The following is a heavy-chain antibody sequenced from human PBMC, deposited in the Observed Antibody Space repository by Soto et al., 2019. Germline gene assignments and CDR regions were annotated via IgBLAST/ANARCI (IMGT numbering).Heavy chain of an antibody. Sequence: QVQLVQSGAEVKKPGSSVKVSCKASGGTFSSYTISWVRQAPGQGLEWMVMIIPILGIANYAQKFQGRVTITSDKSTSTAYMELSGLRAEDTAVYYCARVTHLGGDIDVWGKGTTVTVSS. D-gene: IGHD2-21*02. V-gene: IGHV1-69*02. CDR1: GGTFSSYT. CDR2: IIPILGIA. J-gene: IGHJ6*03. CDR3: ARVTHLGGDIDV.